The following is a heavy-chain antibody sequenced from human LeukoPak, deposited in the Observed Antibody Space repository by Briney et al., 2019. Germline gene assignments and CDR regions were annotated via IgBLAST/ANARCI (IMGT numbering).Heavy chain of an antibody. V-gene: IGHV4-34*01. CDR1: GGSFDDYY. D-gene: IGHD2-21*02. J-gene: IGHJ5*02. Sequence: SETLSLTCAVPGGSFDDYYCSWIRQPPGKGLEWIGEIHPHGIFYYNSSLTSRVTISIDTSKSQFSLRLTSVTAADTAFYYCARGSDRSKAGDLWGQGSLVIVSS. CDR3: ARGSDRSKAGDL. CDR2: IHPHGIF.